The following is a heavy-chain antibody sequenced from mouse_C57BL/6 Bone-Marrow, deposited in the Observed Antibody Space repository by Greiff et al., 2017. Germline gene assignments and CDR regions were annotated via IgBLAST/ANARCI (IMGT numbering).Heavy chain of an antibody. CDR3: AREDYYSNDGYAMDY. J-gene: IGHJ4*01. V-gene: IGHV5-4*01. CDR2: ISAGGSYT. D-gene: IGHD2-5*01. Sequence: DVKLVESGGGLVKPGGSLKLSCAASGFTFSSYAMSWVRQTPEKRLEWVATISAGGSYTYYPDNVKGRFTISRDNAKNNLYLQMSHLKSEDTAMYYCAREDYYSNDGYAMDYWGQGTSVTVSS. CDR1: GFTFSSYA.